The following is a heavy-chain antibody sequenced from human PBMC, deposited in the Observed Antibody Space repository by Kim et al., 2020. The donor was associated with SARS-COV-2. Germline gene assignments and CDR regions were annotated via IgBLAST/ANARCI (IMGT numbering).Heavy chain of an antibody. D-gene: IGHD2-15*01. CDR3: AKDTQISVVTPLFDY. CDR1: GFTFSSYG. J-gene: IGHJ4*02. CDR2: ISYDGSNK. V-gene: IGHV3-30*18. Sequence: GGSLRLSCAASGFTFSSYGMHWVRQAPGKGLEWVAVISYDGSNKYYADSVKGRFTISRDNSKNTLYLQMNSLRAEDTAVYYCAKDTQISVVTPLFDYWGQGTLVTVSS.